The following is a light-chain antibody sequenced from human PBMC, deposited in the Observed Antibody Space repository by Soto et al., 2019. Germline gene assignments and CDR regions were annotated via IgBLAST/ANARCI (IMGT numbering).Light chain of an antibody. CDR1: QDISNY. CDR2: DAS. J-gene: IGKJ5*01. CDR3: QQYDNLPPART. Sequence: DIQMTQSPSSLSASVGDRVTITCQASQDISNYLNWYQQKPGKAPKLLIYDASNLETGVPSRFIGSGSGTDFTFTISSLQPEDIATYYCQQYDNLPPARTFGQGTRLEIK. V-gene: IGKV1-33*01.